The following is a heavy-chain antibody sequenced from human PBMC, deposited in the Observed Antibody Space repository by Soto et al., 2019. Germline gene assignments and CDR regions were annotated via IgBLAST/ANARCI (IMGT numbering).Heavy chain of an antibody. V-gene: IGHV3-48*01. Sequence: QPGGSLRLSCAASGFTFSSSSMNWVRQAPGKGLEWVAYISSSSSTIYYADSVKGRFTISRDNAKNSLYLQMNSLRAEDTAVYYCASGSYLNWFDPWGQGTLVTVSS. D-gene: IGHD1-26*01. CDR2: ISSSSSTI. CDR3: ASGSYLNWFDP. CDR1: GFTFSSSS. J-gene: IGHJ5*02.